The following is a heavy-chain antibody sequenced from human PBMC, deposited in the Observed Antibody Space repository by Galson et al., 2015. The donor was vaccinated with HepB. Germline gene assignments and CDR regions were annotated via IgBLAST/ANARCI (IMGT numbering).Heavy chain of an antibody. CDR1: GDSISNGHYY. CDR3: ARDVPVHHDAFDF. Sequence: LSLTCTVSGDSISNGHYYWSWIRQSPGKGLEWIGYVSHSGNTFYNPSLQSRVTISVNTSKNQFSLELNSVTAADTAIYYCARDVPVHHDAFDFWGQGTMVTVSP. V-gene: IGHV4-30-4*01. CDR2: VSHSGNT. J-gene: IGHJ3*01.